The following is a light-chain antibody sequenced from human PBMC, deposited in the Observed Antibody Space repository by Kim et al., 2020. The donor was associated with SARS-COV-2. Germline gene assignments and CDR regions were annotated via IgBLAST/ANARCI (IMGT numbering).Light chain of an antibody. CDR3: QQYDSLPRT. J-gene: IGKJ1*01. V-gene: IGKV3-15*01. CDR2: GAS. Sequence: VSPGERVTPAGRASQSVSSNLAWYRQRPGQPPRLLFYGASTRATGIPARFSGSGSGTDFTLTITGLQSEDFAIYDCQQYDSLPRTFGQGTKVDIK. CDR1: QSVSSN.